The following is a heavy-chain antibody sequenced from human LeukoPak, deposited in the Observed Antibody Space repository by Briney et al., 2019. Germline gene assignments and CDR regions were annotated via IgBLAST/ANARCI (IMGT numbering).Heavy chain of an antibody. Sequence: SQTLSLTCAISGDSVSSNSAAWNRIRQSPSRGLEWLGRTYYRSKWFSAYALSVRSRITIKPDTSKNQFTLQLNSVTPEDTAVYYCARARGYLENWGQGTLVTVSS. D-gene: IGHD2-15*01. J-gene: IGHJ4*02. CDR3: ARARGYLEN. CDR1: GDSVSSNSAA. V-gene: IGHV6-1*01. CDR2: TYYRSKWFS.